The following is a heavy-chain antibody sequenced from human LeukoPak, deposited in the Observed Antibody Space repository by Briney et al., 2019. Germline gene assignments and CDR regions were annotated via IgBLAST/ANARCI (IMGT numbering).Heavy chain of an antibody. V-gene: IGHV4-59*08. CDR1: GGSISSYY. Sequence: SETLSLTCTVSGGSISSYYWSWIRQPPGKGLEWIGYIYYSGSNNYNPSLKSRVTISVDTSKNQFSLKLSSVTAADTAVYYCARRAPTYYYDSSNAFDIWGQGTMVTVSS. J-gene: IGHJ3*02. D-gene: IGHD3-22*01. CDR3: ARRAPTYYYDSSNAFDI. CDR2: IYYSGSN.